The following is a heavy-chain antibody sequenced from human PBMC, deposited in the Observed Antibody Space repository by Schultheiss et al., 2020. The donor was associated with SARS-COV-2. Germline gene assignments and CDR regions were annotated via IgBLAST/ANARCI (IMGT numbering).Heavy chain of an antibody. J-gene: IGHJ4*02. V-gene: IGHV3-33*03. CDR2: IWYDGSNK. CDR3: AKEGEEMGTS. D-gene: IGHD5-24*01. CDR1: GFTFSSYG. Sequence: GGSLRLSCAASGFTFSSYGMHWVRQAPGKGLEWVAVIWYDGSNKYYADSVKGRFIISRDNAKNSLDLQMNSLRVDDTAVYYCAKEGEEMGTSWGQGTLVTVSS.